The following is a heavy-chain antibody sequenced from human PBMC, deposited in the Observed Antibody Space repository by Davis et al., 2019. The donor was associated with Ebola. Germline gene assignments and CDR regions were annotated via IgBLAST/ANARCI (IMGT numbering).Heavy chain of an antibody. Sequence: ASVKVSCKASGYTFTSYGISWVRQAPGQGLEWMGWISAYNGNTNYAQKLQGRVTMTTDTSTSTAYMELRSLRSDDTAVYYCARTRDSSSPPLLLGYWGQGTLVTVSS. CDR2: ISAYNGNT. CDR1: GYTFTSYG. J-gene: IGHJ4*02. CDR3: ARTRDSSSPPLLLGY. V-gene: IGHV1-18*01. D-gene: IGHD6-6*01.